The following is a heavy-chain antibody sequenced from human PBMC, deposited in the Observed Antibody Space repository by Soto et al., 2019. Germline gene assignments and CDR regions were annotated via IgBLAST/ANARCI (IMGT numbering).Heavy chain of an antibody. CDR3: AKKGLGSLATYCSTGDCHYAFDI. CDR1: GFTFGNYA. V-gene: IGHV3-23*01. D-gene: IGHD2-15*01. Sequence: EVLLLESGGGLVQPGGSLRLSCAASGFTFGNYAMIWVRQAPGKGLEWVSTISGGGDGTYYADSVRGRFTISRENSRNTVYLQMNSLRAEDTAVYYCAKKGLGSLATYCSTGDCHYAFDIWGQGTMVTVSS. J-gene: IGHJ3*02. CDR2: ISGGGDGT.